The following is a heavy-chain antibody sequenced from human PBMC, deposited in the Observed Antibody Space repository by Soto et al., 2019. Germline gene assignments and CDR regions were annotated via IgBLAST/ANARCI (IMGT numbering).Heavy chain of an antibody. CDR2: ISSSSSTI. Sequence: PGGSLRLSCAASGFTFSSYSMNWVRQAPGKGLEWVSYISSSSSTIYYAGSVKGRFTISRDNAKNSLYLQMNSLRDEDTAVYYCARDQQWELLFYYYYGMDVWGQGTTVTV. CDR1: GFTFSSYS. J-gene: IGHJ6*02. V-gene: IGHV3-48*02. D-gene: IGHD1-26*01. CDR3: ARDQQWELLFYYYYGMDV.